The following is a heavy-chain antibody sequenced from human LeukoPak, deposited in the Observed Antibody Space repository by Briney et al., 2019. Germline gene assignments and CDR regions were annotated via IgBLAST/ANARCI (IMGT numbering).Heavy chain of an antibody. Sequence: SETLSLTCTVSGYSISSGYYWGWIRQPPGKGLEWIGSIYHSGSTYYNPSLKSRVTISVDTSKNQFSLKLSSVTAADTAAYYCARMAYWGYYDSSGYYGGAFDYWGQGTLVTVSS. D-gene: IGHD3-22*01. CDR2: IYHSGST. V-gene: IGHV4-38-2*02. CDR3: ARMAYWGYYDSSGYYGGAFDY. J-gene: IGHJ4*02. CDR1: GYSISSGYY.